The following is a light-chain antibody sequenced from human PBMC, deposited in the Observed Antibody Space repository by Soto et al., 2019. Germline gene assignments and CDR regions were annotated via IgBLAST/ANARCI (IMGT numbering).Light chain of an antibody. CDR1: QSVSDW. Sequence: DIQMTQSPSTLSASVGDRVTITCRASQSVSDWLAWYQQKPGKAPKLLIFDASSLERGVPSRFSGGGSGTEFTLTISSLQPDDFATYYCQQYNGYPYTFGQGTRLEIK. V-gene: IGKV1-5*01. CDR3: QQYNGYPYT. CDR2: DAS. J-gene: IGKJ5*01.